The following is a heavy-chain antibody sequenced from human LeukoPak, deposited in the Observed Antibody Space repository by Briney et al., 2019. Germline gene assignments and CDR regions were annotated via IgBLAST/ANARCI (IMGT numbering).Heavy chain of an antibody. CDR3: ARGDSGSYYEWENFDY. J-gene: IGHJ4*02. CDR2: ISSSGSTI. D-gene: IGHD1-26*01. V-gene: IGHV3-11*01. CDR1: GFTFSDYY. Sequence: PGGSLRLSCAASGFTFSDYYMSWIRQAPGKGLEWVSYISSSGSTIYYADSVKGRFTISRDNAKNSLYLQMNSLRAEDTAVHYCARGDSGSYYEWENFDYWGQGTLVTVSS.